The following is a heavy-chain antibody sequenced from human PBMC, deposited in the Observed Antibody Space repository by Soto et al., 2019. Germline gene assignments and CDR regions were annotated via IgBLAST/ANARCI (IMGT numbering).Heavy chain of an antibody. Sequence: SETLSLTCAVYGGSFSGYYWSWIRQPPGKGLEWIGEINHSGGTNYNPSLKSRVTISVDKSKNQFSLKLSSVTAADTAVYYCARDPTYDSSGYYDPWGQGTLVTVSS. CDR2: INHSGGT. D-gene: IGHD3-22*01. CDR1: GGSFSGYY. CDR3: ARDPTYDSSGYYDP. V-gene: IGHV4-34*01. J-gene: IGHJ5*02.